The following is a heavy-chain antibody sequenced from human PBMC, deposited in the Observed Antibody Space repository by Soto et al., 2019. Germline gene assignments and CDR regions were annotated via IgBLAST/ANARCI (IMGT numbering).Heavy chain of an antibody. CDR3: TKGDSSGYFDPSSGYSTPDH. D-gene: IGHD3-3*01. Sequence: EVQLFESGGGLVEPGESLRLSCAASGFIFKDFAMSWVRQAPGKGLEWVSTITTGDDITYSADSVRGRFTISRDNSANTLFLQMSSLRGDDTATYYCTKGDSSGYFDPSSGYSTPDHWGQEPWSPSPQ. J-gene: IGHJ5*02. CDR2: ITTGDDIT. V-gene: IGHV3-23*01. CDR1: GFIFKDFA.